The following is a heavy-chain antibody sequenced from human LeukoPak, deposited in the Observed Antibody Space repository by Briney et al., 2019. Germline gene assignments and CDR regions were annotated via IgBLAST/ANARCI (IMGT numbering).Heavy chain of an antibody. J-gene: IGHJ5*02. CDR3: ARGGGNTYYKWLDP. Sequence: SETLSLTCSVSRGSINSYYWSWIRQPAGKGLEWIGRIYSSGTTNYNPSLKSRVTMSIDTSKNQFSLKLSSVTAVDTAVFYCARGGGNTYYKWLDPWGQGTLVTVSS. CDR2: IYSSGTT. V-gene: IGHV4-4*07. CDR1: RGSINSYY. D-gene: IGHD3-10*01.